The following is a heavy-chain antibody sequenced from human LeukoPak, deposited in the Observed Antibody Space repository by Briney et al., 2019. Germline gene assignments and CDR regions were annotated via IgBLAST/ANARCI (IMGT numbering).Heavy chain of an antibody. Sequence: GGSLRLSCAASGFTFSNYWMSWVRQAPGKGLEWVANINIDGSEKYYADSVKGRFTISRDNAKSSLYLQLNSLRVEDTAVYHCASTQTFDYWGQGALVTVPS. V-gene: IGHV3-7*05. CDR1: GFTFSNYW. CDR2: INIDGSEK. CDR3: ASTQTFDY. J-gene: IGHJ4*02.